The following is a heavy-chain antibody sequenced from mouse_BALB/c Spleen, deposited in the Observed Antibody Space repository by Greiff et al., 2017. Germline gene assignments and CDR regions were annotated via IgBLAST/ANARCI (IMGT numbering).Heavy chain of an antibody. CDR3: ARSTMITTKGFDV. CDR2: INPSTGYT. D-gene: IGHD2-4*01. V-gene: IGHV1-7*01. CDR1: GYTFTSYW. Sequence: VQLQQSGAELAKPGASVKMSCKASGYTFTSYWMHWVKQRPGQGLEWIGYINPSTGYTEYNQKFKDKATLTADKSSSTAYMQLSSLTSEDSAVYYCARSTMITTKGFDVWGAGTTVTVSS. J-gene: IGHJ1*01.